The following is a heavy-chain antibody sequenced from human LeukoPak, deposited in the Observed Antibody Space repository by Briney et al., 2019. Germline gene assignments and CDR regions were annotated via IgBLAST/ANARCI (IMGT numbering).Heavy chain of an antibody. D-gene: IGHD3-3*01. J-gene: IGHJ4*02. V-gene: IGHV4-59*01. Sequence: PSETLSLTCTVSGGSISSYYWSWIRQPPGKGLEWIGYIYYSGSTNYNPSLKSRVTISVDTSKNQFSLKLSSVTAADTAVYYCARGFLGTWSGNMPWGQRTLATVSS. CDR3: ARGFLGTWSGNMP. CDR1: GGSISSYY. CDR2: IYYSGST.